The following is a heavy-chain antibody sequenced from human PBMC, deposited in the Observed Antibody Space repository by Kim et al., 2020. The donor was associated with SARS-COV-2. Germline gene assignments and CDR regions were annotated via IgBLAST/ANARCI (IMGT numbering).Heavy chain of an antibody. CDR2: IYYSGST. V-gene: IGHV4-59*01. Sequence: SETLSLTCTVSGGSISSYYWSWIRQPPGKGLEWIGYIYYSGSTNYNPSLKSRVTISVDTSKNQFSLKLSSVTAADTAVYYCARVLITMVRGVIIPLAFDIWGQGTMVTVSS. J-gene: IGHJ3*02. CDR1: GGSISSYY. D-gene: IGHD3-10*01. CDR3: ARVLITMVRGVIIPLAFDI.